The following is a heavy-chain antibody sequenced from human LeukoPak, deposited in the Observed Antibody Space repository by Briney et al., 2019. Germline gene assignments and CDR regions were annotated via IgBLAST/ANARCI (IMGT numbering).Heavy chain of an antibody. J-gene: IGHJ4*02. CDR3: ARENYDFWSGSTGGYYFDY. D-gene: IGHD3-3*01. CDR1: GFTFSSYE. CDR2: ISSSGSTI. Sequence: GGSLRLSCAASGFTFSSYEMNWVRQAPGKGLEGVSYISSSGSTIYYADSVKGRFTISRDNAKNSLYVQMNSLRAEDTAVYYCARENYDFWSGSTGGYYFDYWGQGTLVTVSS. V-gene: IGHV3-48*03.